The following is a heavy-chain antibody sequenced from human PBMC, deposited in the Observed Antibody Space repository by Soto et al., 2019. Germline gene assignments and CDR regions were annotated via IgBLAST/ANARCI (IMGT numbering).Heavy chain of an antibody. V-gene: IGHV4-59*01. CDR2: IYYSGST. Sequence: SETLSLTCTVSGGSISSYYWSWIRQPPGKGLEWIGYIYYSGSTNYNPSLKSRVTISVDTSKNQFSLRLSSVTAADTAVYYCASRSGSYPYYFDYWGQGTLVTVSS. J-gene: IGHJ4*02. D-gene: IGHD1-26*01. CDR1: GGSISSYY. CDR3: ASRSGSYPYYFDY.